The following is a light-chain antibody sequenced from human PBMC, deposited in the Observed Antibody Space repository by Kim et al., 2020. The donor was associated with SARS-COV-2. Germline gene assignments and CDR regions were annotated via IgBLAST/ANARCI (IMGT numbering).Light chain of an antibody. V-gene: IGKV3-15*01. J-gene: IGKJ1*01. CDR3: QQYNNWLWT. CDR2: GAS. CDR1: QSVSIN. Sequence: VSPGERAALSCRSSQSVSINLAWYQQKPGQAPRLLIYGASTRATGIPARFSGSGSGTEFTLTISSLQSEDFAVYYCQQYNNWLWTFGQGTKVDIK.